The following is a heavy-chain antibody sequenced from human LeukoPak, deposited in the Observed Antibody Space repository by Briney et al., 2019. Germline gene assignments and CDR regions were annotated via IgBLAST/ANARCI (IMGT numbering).Heavy chain of an antibody. J-gene: IGHJ4*02. D-gene: IGHD5-12*01. CDR1: GVTLSDYE. V-gene: IGHV3-48*03. CDR2: MSRRADRK. CDR3: ATRVPYTGYNS. Sequence: GGSLRLSCAVAGVTLSDYEINWVRQAPGKGPEWVSYMSRRADRKDHAESVKGRFTMSRDIARNSEYLQMSSLGVEDTAVYCWATRVPYTGYNSWGQGTLVTVSS.